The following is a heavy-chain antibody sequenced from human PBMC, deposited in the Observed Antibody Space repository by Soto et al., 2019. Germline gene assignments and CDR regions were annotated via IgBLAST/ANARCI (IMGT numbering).Heavy chain of an antibody. CDR2: IYWDDDK. D-gene: IGHD4-17*01. CDR1: GFSLSTSGVG. Sequence: QITLKESGPTLVKPTQTLTLTCTFSGFSLSTSGVGVGWIRQPPGKALEWLALIYWDDDKRYSPSLKSRPTITKDTSKNQVVLTMTNMDPVDTATYYCAHYGDYRTAFDIWGQGTMVTVSS. CDR3: AHYGDYRTAFDI. V-gene: IGHV2-5*02. J-gene: IGHJ3*02.